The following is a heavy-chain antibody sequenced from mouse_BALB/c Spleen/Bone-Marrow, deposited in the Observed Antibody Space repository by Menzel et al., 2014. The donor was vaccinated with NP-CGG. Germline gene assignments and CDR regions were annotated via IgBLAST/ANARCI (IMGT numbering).Heavy chain of an antibody. V-gene: IGHV1-7*01. CDR2: VNPSTGYT. CDR1: GYTFTSYW. D-gene: IGHD3-2*01. Sequence: QVQLQQSGAELAKPGASVKMSCKASGYTFTSYWMHWVKQRPGQGLEWIGYVNPSTGYTEHNQRFKDKATLTADKSSSTAYTQLSSLTSEDSAVYYCARRGDSSGYPFAYWGQGTLVTVSA. CDR3: ARRGDSSGYPFAY. J-gene: IGHJ3*01.